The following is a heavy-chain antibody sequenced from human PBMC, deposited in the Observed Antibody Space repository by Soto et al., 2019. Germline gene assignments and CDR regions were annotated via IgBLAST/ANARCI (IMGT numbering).Heavy chain of an antibody. V-gene: IGHV4-30-4*01. Sequence: QVQLQESGPGLVKPSQALSLTCTVSGGSMSSGDYYWGWIRQPPGKGLEWVGSIFYTGSTYYNPSLKSRVTMSVDTSKNQFSLRLSSVTAADTAVYYCARDKWELPLEIWGHGTMVTVSS. CDR2: IFYTGST. CDR3: ARDKWELPLEI. D-gene: IGHD1-26*01. CDR1: GGSMSSGDYY. J-gene: IGHJ3*02.